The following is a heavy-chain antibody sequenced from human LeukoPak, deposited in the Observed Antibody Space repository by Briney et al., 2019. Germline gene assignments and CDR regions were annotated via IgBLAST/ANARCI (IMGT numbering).Heavy chain of an antibody. D-gene: IGHD6-19*01. CDR2: ISYDGSNK. CDR3: ARRIAVADPYAEYFQH. V-gene: IGHV3-30-3*01. J-gene: IGHJ1*01. CDR1: GFTFSSYA. Sequence: PGRSLRLSCAASGFTFSSYAMHWVRQAPGKGLEWVAVISYDGSNKYYADSVKGRFTISRGNSKNTLYLQVNSLRAEDTAVYYCARRIAVADPYAEYFQHWGQGTLVTVSS.